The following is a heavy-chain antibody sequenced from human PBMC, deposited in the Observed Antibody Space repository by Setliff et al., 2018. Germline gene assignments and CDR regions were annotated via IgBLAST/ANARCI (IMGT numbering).Heavy chain of an antibody. J-gene: IGHJ4*02. D-gene: IGHD6-6*01. V-gene: IGHV4-34*01. CDR3: ARGRNIAARLLDS. Sequence: SETLSLTCAAYGGTFSDYYWTWIRQPPGKGLEWIGEINHRGSTNYNPSLKSRATISIDTSKDQFSLKLISMSAADTAVYFRARGRNIAARLLDSWGQGALVTVSS. CDR1: GGTFSDYY. CDR2: INHRGST.